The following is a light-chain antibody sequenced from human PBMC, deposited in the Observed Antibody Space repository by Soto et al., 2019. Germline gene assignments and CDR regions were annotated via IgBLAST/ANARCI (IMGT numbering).Light chain of an antibody. CDR3: TTPTPGSLYV. CDR1: SSDVGNYNY. J-gene: IGLJ1*01. CDR2: MVS. Sequence: QSVLTQPASVSGSPGQSITISCTGTSSDVGNYNYVSWYQQYPGRVPKLLIYMVSNRASGVSNRFSGSKSDNTASLTISGLQAEDEADYFCTTPTPGSLYVCGTGTKVTVL. V-gene: IGLV2-14*01.